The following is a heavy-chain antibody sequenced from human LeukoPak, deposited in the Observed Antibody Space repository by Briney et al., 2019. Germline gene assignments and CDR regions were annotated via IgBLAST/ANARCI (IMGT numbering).Heavy chain of an antibody. CDR2: ISGSGGST. V-gene: IGHV3-23*01. CDR1: GFTFSSYA. D-gene: IGHD3-3*01. CDR3: AKGGRTTIFGVVITHFDY. Sequence: GGSLRLSCAASGFTFSSYAMSWVRQAPGKGLEWVSAISGSGGSTYYADSVKGRFTISRDNSKNTLYLQMNSLRAEDTAVYYCAKGGRTTIFGVVITHFDYWGQGNPGHRLL. J-gene: IGHJ4*02.